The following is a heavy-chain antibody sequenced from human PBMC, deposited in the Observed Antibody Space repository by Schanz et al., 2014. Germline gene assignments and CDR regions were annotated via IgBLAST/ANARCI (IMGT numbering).Heavy chain of an antibody. CDR2: IYYSGST. CDR1: GGSISSGGYT. D-gene: IGHD6-13*01. CDR3: TRAAGPVDY. J-gene: IGHJ4*02. V-gene: IGHV4-30-4*07. Sequence: QVQLQESGPGLVKPSQTLSLTCAVSGGSISSGGYTWSWIRQPPGKGLEWIGYIYYSGSTYYNPPLKSRVTKSVDTSKNQFSLMLGSVTAADTAVYYCTRAAGPVDYWGQGTLVTVSS.